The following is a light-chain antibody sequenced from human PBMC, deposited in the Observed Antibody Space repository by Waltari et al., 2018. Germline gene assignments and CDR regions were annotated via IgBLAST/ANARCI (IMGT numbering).Light chain of an antibody. CDR2: VNGDGGH. CDR1: SDHSAYA. CDR3: QTWDTDIVV. J-gene: IGLJ2*01. V-gene: IGLV4-69*01. Sequence: QLVVTQSPSASAPLGASVKLTCTLSSDHSAYAIAWHQQQSEKRPRFLMRVNGDGGHTKGDGSPDRFSGSSSGAERYLTISSLQSEDEADYYCQTWDTDIVVFGGGTKVTVL.